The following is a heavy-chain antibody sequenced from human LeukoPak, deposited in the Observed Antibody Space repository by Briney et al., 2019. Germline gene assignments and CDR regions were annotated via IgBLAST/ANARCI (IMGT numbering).Heavy chain of an antibody. J-gene: IGHJ4*02. Sequence: KSSETLSLTCTVSGGSISSYYWSWIRQPPGKGLEWIGYIYYSGSTNYNPSLKSRVTISVDTSKNQFSLKLSSVTAADTAVYYCASAPCSGGSCYQYYFDYWGQGTLVTVSS. CDR3: ASAPCSGGSCYQYYFDY. V-gene: IGHV4-59*12. CDR2: IYYSGST. D-gene: IGHD2-15*01. CDR1: GGSISSYY.